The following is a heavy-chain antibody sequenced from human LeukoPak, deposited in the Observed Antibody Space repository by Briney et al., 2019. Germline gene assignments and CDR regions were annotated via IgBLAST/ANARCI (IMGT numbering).Heavy chain of an antibody. J-gene: IGHJ4*02. CDR3: ARDRTTRYSGSQRGYYFDY. Sequence: ASVKVSCKASGYTFTSYGISWVRQAPGQGLEWMGWISAYNANTNYAQKLQGRVTMTTDTSTSTAYMELRSLRSDDTAVYYCARDRTTRYSGSQRGYYFDYWGQGTLVTVSS. CDR1: GYTFTSYG. D-gene: IGHD1-26*01. CDR2: ISAYNANT. V-gene: IGHV1-18*01.